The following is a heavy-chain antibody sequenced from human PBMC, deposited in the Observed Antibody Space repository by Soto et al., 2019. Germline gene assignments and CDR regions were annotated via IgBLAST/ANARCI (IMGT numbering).Heavy chain of an antibody. CDR3: ATELLDGYNSHFDN. CDR2: VNGGNGDT. V-gene: IGHV1-3*01. Sequence: SVNVSFKATVYTFTSYLIHWVRQAPGQRFEWMGCVNGGNGDTKYSQKLQGRVTMTRETSASTAYMELSSLRSEDTAVYYCATELLDGYNSHFDNWGQGTLVTVSS. J-gene: IGHJ4*02. CDR1: VYTFTSYL. D-gene: IGHD5-12*01.